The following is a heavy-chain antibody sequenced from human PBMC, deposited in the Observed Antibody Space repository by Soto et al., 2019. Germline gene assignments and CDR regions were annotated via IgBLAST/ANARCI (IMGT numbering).Heavy chain of an antibody. V-gene: IGHV3-23*01. CDR2: ISGSGGST. CDR3: AKEGPSAPRRYYYYGMDV. CDR1: GFTFSSYA. Sequence: LRLSCAASGFTFSSYAMSWVRQAPGKGLEWVSAISGSGGSTYYADSVKGRFTISRDNSKNTLYLQMNSLRAEDTAVYYCAKEGPSAPRRYYYYGMDVWGQGTPVTVSS. J-gene: IGHJ6*02.